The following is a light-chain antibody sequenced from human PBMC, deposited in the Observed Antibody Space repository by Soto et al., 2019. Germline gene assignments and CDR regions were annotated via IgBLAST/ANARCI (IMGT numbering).Light chain of an antibody. J-gene: IGKJ1*01. Sequence: EIVMTQSPVTLSVSPGERATLSCRASQSVSSNLAWYQQKPGQAPRLLIYGASARATGIPARFSGSRSGTEVTLTISSPQSEDFAIYYCQQYDNWPRTFGQGTKVEI. CDR1: QSVSSN. CDR3: QQYDNWPRT. V-gene: IGKV3-15*01. CDR2: GAS.